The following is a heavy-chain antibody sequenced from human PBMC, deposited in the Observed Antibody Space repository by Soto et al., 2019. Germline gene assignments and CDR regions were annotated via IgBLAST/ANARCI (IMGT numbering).Heavy chain of an antibody. J-gene: IGHJ4*02. Sequence: GASVKVSCKASGYTFTSYDINWVRQATGQGLEWMGWMNPNSGNTGYAQKFQGRVTMTRNTSISTAYMELSSLRSEDTAVYYCARGLYRLTAMVTLFGYWGQGTLVTVSS. CDR1: GYTFTSYD. V-gene: IGHV1-8*01. D-gene: IGHD5-18*01. CDR3: ARGLYRLTAMVTLFGY. CDR2: MNPNSGNT.